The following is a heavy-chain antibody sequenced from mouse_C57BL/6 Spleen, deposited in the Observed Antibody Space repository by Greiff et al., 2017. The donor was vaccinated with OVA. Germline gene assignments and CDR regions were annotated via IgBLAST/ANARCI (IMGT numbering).Heavy chain of an antibody. D-gene: IGHD3-2*02. J-gene: IGHJ2*01. V-gene: IGHV1-52*01. CDR3: ARKGGSSGYYFDY. CDR2: IDPSDSET. CDR1: GYTFTSYW. Sequence: QVQLQQPGAELVRPGSSVKLSCKASGYTFTSYWMLWVKRRPIQGLEWIGNIDPSDSETHYNQKFKDKATLTVDKSSSTAYMQLSSLTSEDSAVYYCARKGGSSGYYFDYWGQGTTLTVSS.